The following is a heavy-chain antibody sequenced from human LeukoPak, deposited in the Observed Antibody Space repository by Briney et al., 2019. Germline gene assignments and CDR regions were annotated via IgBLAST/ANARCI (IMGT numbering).Heavy chain of an antibody. CDR2: IYYSGST. J-gene: IGHJ6*02. CDR1: GGSISSYY. CDR3: ARYQRGRSSTSHYGMDV. Sequence: SETLSLTCTVSGGSISSYYWSWIRQPPGKGLEWIGYIYYSGSTNYNPSLKSRVTISVDTSKNQFSLKLSSVTAADTAVYYCARYQRGRSSTSHYGMDVWGQGTTVTVSS. D-gene: IGHD2-2*01. V-gene: IGHV4-59*01.